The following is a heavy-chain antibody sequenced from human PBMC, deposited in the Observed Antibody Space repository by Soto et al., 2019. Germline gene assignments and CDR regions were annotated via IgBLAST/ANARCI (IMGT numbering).Heavy chain of an antibody. CDR1: GYTFTSYD. V-gene: IGHV1-8*01. J-gene: IGHJ4*02. CDR3: PRCRIVAGAASDY. Sequence: QVQLVQSGAEVKKPGASVKVSCRASGYTFTSYDINWVRQATGQGLEWVGWMNPNTGYSGYAQNSQGRVTMTRNTSIGTAYMEVSSLRSEDTAIYYCPRCRIVAGAASDYWGQGTLVTVSS. D-gene: IGHD6-13*01. CDR2: MNPNTGYS.